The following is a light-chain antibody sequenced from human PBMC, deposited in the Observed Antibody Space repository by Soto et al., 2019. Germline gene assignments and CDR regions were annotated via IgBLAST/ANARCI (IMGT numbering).Light chain of an antibody. V-gene: IGLV2-23*02. CDR3: CSFAGATWV. CDR1: TSDVGGYDL. Sequence: QSALTQPASVSGSPGQSITIPCTGTTSDVGGYDLVSWYQQHPGKAPKLMIYEVFKWPSGVSARFSGSKSGNTASLTISGLQAEDEADYYCCSFAGATWVFGGGTKVTVL. J-gene: IGLJ3*02. CDR2: EVF.